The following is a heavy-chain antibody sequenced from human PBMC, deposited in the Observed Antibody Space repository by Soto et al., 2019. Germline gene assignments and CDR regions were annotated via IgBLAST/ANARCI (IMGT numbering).Heavy chain of an antibody. J-gene: IGHJ6*02. Sequence: SETLSLTCTVSGGSISSGGYYWSWSRQQPGKGLEWIGYIYYSGSTYYNPSLKSRVTISVDTSKNQFSLKLSSVTAVDTAVYYCTTAPTGYSYGYGYYGMDVWGQGTTVTVSS. CDR3: TTAPTGYSYGYGYYGMDV. CDR2: IYYSGST. D-gene: IGHD5-18*01. V-gene: IGHV4-61*08. CDR1: GGSISSGGYY.